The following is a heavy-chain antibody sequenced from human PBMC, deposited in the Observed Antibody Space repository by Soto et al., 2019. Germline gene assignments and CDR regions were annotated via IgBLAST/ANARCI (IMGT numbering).Heavy chain of an antibody. J-gene: IGHJ5*02. D-gene: IGHD2-21*01. CDR2: IYVTGAV. Sequence: PSETLSLTCSVSVAALNSGNYYWSWIRQVPGKGLEWIGHIYVTGAVDYNPSLRDRITISQDTSERQFSLNLRLVTAADTAVYYCARLRIATNNYKWFDPWGQGTPVTVSS. CDR3: ARLRIATNNYKWFDP. CDR1: VAALNSGNYY. V-gene: IGHV4-31*03.